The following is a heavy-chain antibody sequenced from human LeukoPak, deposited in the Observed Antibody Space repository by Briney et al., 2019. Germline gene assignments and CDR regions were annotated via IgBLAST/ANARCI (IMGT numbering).Heavy chain of an antibody. D-gene: IGHD2-2*01. J-gene: IGHJ5*02. Sequence: PGGSLRLSCAASGFSFSSFSMNWVRQAPGKGLEWVSYISGGSSFTYYVDSVKGRFTISRDNAKNSLYLQMNSLRAEDTAVYYCARSLGSCSTTTCYDNWFDPWGQGTLVTVSS. CDR1: GFSFSSFS. CDR2: ISGGSSFT. V-gene: IGHV3-21*01. CDR3: ARSLGSCSTTTCYDNWFDP.